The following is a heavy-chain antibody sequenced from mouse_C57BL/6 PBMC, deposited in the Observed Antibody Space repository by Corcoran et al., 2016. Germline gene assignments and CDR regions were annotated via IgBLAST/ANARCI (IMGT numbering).Heavy chain of an antibody. V-gene: IGHV1-19*01. CDR1: GYTFTDYY. Sequence: EVQLQQSGPVLVKPGASVKMSCKASGYTFTDYYMNWVKQSHGKSLEWIGVINPYNGGTSYNQKFKGKATLTVDKSSSTAYMELNSLTSEDSAVDYCARGEDYDGFDYWGQGTTLTVSS. D-gene: IGHD2-4*01. J-gene: IGHJ2*01. CDR2: INPYNGGT. CDR3: ARGEDYDGFDY.